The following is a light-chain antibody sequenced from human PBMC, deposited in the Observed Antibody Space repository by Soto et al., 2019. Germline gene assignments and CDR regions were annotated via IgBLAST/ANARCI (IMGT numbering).Light chain of an antibody. J-gene: IGLJ2*01. V-gene: IGLV2-8*01. CDR2: EVS. CDR1: SSDVGGYNY. CDR3: SSYAGSNKFA. Sequence: QSALTQPPSASGSPGQSVTISCTGTSSDVGGYNYVSWYQQHPGKAPKLMIYEVSKRPSGVPDRFSGSKSGNTASLTVSGLQAEHEADYDCSSYAGSNKFAFCGGNKLTVL.